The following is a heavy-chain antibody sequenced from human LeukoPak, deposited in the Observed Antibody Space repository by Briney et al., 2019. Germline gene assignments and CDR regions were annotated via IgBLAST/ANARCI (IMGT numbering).Heavy chain of an antibody. CDR2: INSGNGNT. J-gene: IGHJ5*02. V-gene: IGHV1-3*01. Sequence: ASVTVSCTASGYIFTSYTIHWVRQAPGQRLEWMGWINSGNGNTKYSQKFQGRVTITRDTSASTSYMELSSLRSEDTAVYYCTRGVYSGSYTPWGQGTLVTVSS. D-gene: IGHD1-26*01. CDR1: GYIFTSYT. CDR3: TRGVYSGSYTP.